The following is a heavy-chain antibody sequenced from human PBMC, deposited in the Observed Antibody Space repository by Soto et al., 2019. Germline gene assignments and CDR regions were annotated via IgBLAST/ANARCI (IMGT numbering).Heavy chain of an antibody. D-gene: IGHD6-19*01. J-gene: IGHJ4*02. Sequence: EVQLVESGGGLVQPGGSLRLSCAASGFSFSSYSFNWVRQAPGKGLEWVSFISTSSSTIYYAESVKGRFTISRDNAKNSLYLQMNSLRDEDTAVYYCARDGPYSSGWSDYWGQGTLVTVPS. V-gene: IGHV3-48*02. CDR1: GFSFSSYS. CDR3: ARDGPYSSGWSDY. CDR2: ISTSSSTI.